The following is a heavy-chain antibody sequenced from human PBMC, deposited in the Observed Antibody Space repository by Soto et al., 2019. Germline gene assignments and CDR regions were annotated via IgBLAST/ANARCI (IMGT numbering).Heavy chain of an antibody. CDR3: RRSVFP. Sequence: SETRSLTCTVSGGSTSSKHYWGWIRQPPGKGLEWIGSIYQSGSTYSTPSLKSRVTMSVDTSKNQFSLKLSSVTAADTAVYYCRRSVFPWGKGTLVTVSS. J-gene: IGHJ5*02. CDR2: IYQSGST. V-gene: IGHV4-39*07. CDR1: GGSTSSKHY.